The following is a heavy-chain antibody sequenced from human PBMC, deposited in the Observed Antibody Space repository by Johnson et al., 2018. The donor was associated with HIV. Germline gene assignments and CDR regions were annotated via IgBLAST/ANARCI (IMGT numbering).Heavy chain of an antibody. J-gene: IGHJ3*02. CDR2: IGFDGTKS. CDR3: AKDRYYDSSGPDAFDI. D-gene: IGHD3-22*01. CDR1: GFTFSSYA. V-gene: IGHV3-30*04. Sequence: HVQLVESGGGVVQPGRSLRLSCAASGFTFSSYAMHWVRQAPGKGLEWVAFIGFDGTKSYYADSLKGRFTISRDNSKNMLYLQMNSLRAEDTAVYYCAKDRYYDSSGPDAFDIWGQGTMVTVSS.